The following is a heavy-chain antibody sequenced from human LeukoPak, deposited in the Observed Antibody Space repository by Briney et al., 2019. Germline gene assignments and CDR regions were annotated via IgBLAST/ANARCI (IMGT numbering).Heavy chain of an antibody. Sequence: GGSLRLSCAASGFTFLTYSMNWVRQAPGKGLEWVSSISSTSSSYIYYADSVKGRFTISRDNAKNSLYLQMNSLRAEDTAVYYCARDDVRHVRNGDTALDYWGQGTLVTVSS. D-gene: IGHD5-18*01. J-gene: IGHJ4*02. CDR3: ARDDVRHVRNGDTALDY. V-gene: IGHV3-21*01. CDR1: GFTFLTYS. CDR2: ISSTSSSYI.